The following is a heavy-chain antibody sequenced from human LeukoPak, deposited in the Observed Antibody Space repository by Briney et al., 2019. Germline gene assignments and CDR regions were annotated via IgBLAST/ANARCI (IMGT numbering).Heavy chain of an antibody. CDR2: IKQDGSEK. J-gene: IGHJ4*02. Sequence: GSLRLSCAASGFTFSSYWMSWVRQAPGKGLEWVANIKQDGSEKYYVDSVKGRFTISRDNAKNSLYLQMNSLRAEDTAVYYCASHWAQQLVSDYWGQGTLVTVSS. CDR3: ASHWAQQLVSDY. CDR1: GFTFSSYW. D-gene: IGHD6-13*01. V-gene: IGHV3-7*01.